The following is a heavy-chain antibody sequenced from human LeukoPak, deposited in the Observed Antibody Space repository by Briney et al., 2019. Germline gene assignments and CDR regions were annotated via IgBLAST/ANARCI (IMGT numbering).Heavy chain of an antibody. CDR1: GGSISSYY. J-gene: IGHJ2*01. CDR2: IYYSGST. V-gene: IGHV4-59*01. CDR3: ARSLSYYDTRYFDL. D-gene: IGHD2-8*01. Sequence: SGTLSLTCTVSGGSISSYYWSWIRQPPGKGLEWIGYIYYSGSTNYNPSLKSRVTISVDTSKNQFSLKLSSVTAADTAVYYCARSLSYYDTRYFDLWGRGTLVTVSS.